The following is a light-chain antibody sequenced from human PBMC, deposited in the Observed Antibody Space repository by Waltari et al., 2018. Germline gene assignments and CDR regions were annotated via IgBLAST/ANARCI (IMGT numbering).Light chain of an antibody. CDR2: GAS. CDR3: QHYVSLPVT. J-gene: IGKJ1*01. V-gene: IGKV3-20*01. CDR1: QSVSRP. Sequence: EIVLTQSPGTLSLSPGERAPLSCRASQSVSRPLAWYQQNPGQAPRLLIYGASNRATGIPDRFSGSGSGTDFSLIISRLEPEDFAVYYCQHYVSLPVTFGQGTKVEIK.